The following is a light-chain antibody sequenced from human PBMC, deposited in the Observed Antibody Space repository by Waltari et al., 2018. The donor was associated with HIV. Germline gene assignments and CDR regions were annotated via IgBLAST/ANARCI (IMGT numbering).Light chain of an antibody. CDR1: QSLLHSNGYNY. CDR3: QQSYSSPLT. Sequence: DIVMTQSPLSLPVTPGEPASISCRSSQSLLHSNGYNYLDWYLQKPGQSPQLLIYLGSNRASGVPSRFSGSGSGTDFTLTINSLQVDDFASYFCQQSYSSPLTFGPGTKVEIK. CDR2: LGS. V-gene: IGKV2-28*01. J-gene: IGKJ3*01.